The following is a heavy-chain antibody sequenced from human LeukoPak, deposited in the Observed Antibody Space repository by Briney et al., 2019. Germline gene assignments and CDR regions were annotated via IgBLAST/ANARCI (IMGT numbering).Heavy chain of an antibody. Sequence: GGSLRLSCAASGFTFSSYAMHWVRQAPGQGLEWMGWINPNSGGTNYAQKFQGWVTMTRDTSISTAYMELSRLRSDDTAVYYCARGNDYVWGSYRQNNWFDPWGQGTLVTVSS. CDR3: ARGNDYVWGSYRQNNWFDP. J-gene: IGHJ5*02. CDR1: GFTFSSYA. D-gene: IGHD3-16*02. CDR2: INPNSGGT. V-gene: IGHV1-2*04.